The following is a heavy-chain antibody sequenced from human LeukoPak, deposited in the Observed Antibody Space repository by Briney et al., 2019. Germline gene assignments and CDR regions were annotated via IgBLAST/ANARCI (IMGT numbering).Heavy chain of an antibody. CDR1: GGSISSGSYY. J-gene: IGHJ4*02. CDR2: IYTSGST. V-gene: IGHV4-61*02. Sequence: SQTLSLTCTVSGGSISSGSYYWSWIRQPAGKGLEWIGRIYTSGSTNYNPSLKSRVTMSVDTSKNQFSLKLSSVTAADTAVYYCARDGGYGSGSYYTDWGQGTLVTVSS. D-gene: IGHD3-10*01. CDR3: ARDGGYGSGSYYTD.